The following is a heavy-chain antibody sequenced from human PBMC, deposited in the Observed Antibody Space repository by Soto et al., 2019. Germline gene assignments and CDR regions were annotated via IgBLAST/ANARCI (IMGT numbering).Heavy chain of an antibody. V-gene: IGHV4-59*08. CDR2: IYYAGST. J-gene: IGHJ6*02. CDR3: ARYKSNYYYGMDV. Sequence: RQPPGRGLEWIGFIYYAGSTKYNPSLNSRVTISVDTSKNQFSLTVTSVTAADTAVYYCARYKSNYYYGMDVWGQGTTVTVS. D-gene: IGHD1-20*01.